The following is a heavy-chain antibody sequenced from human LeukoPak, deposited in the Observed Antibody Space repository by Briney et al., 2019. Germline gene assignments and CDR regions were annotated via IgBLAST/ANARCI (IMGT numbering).Heavy chain of an antibody. CDR3: ARDRYYSFDY. J-gene: IGHJ4*02. Sequence: GGSLRLSCAASGFTFSNYGMSWVRQAPGKGLVWVSRINSDGSTTKYADSVRGRFTISRDNAKNTLYLQMNSLGAEDTAVYYCARDRYYSFDYWGQGTLVTVSS. CDR1: GFTFSNYG. CDR2: INSDGSTT. V-gene: IGHV3-74*03. D-gene: IGHD2-15*01.